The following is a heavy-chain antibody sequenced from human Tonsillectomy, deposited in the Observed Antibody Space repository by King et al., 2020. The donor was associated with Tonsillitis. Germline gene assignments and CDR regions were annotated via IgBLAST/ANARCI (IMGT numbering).Heavy chain of an antibody. J-gene: IGHJ6*02. CDR3: VRDVSTVAGHQSSYGMHV. Sequence: QLVQSGGGVVQPGRSLRLSCAASGFIFRTYAMHWVRQAPGKGLEWVSGITYDGSNKYYADSVKGRFTISRDNSENTLYLQMNSLRAEDTAVYTCVRDVSTVAGHQSSYGMHVWGQETTVTVSS. CDR1: GFIFRTYA. V-gene: IGHV3-30-3*01. D-gene: IGHD6-19*01. CDR2: ITYDGSNK.